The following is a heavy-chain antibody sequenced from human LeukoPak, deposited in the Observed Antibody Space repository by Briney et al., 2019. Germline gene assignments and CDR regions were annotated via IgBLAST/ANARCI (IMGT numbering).Heavy chain of an antibody. CDR3: GYSSSWYGWFDP. J-gene: IGHJ5*02. V-gene: IGHV4-39*01. D-gene: IGHD6-13*01. CDR1: GGSISSSSYY. Sequence: SETLSLTCTVSGGSISSSSYYWGWIRQPPGEGLEWIGSIYYSGSTYYNPSLKSRVTISVDTSKNQFSLKLSSVTAADTAVYYCGYSSSWYGWFDPWGQGTLVTVSS. CDR2: IYYSGST.